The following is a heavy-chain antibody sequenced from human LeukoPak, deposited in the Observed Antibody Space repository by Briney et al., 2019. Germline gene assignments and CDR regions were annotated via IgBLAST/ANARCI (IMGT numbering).Heavy chain of an antibody. D-gene: IGHD5-18*01. CDR2: IIPILGIT. V-gene: IGHV1-69*04. CDR1: GGAFSSYA. CDR3: ARAEVDTADFDY. Sequence: SVKVSCKASGGAFSSYAISWMRQAPGQGLEWMGRIIPILGITNYAQRFQGRVTITADKSTSTAYMELSSLRSEDTAVYYCARAEVDTADFDYWGQGTLVTVSS. J-gene: IGHJ4*02.